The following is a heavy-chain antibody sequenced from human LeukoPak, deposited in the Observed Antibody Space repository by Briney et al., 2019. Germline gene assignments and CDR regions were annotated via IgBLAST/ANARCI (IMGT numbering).Heavy chain of an antibody. CDR2: IYYSGST. V-gene: IGHV4-31*03. CDR1: GGSISSNDYY. CDR3: ARDRGANMAAAGTFDY. J-gene: IGHJ4*02. D-gene: IGHD6-13*01. Sequence: SETLSLTCTVSGGSISSNDYYWSWIRQRPGKGLEWIGYIYYSGSTYYNPSLKSRVTISVDTSKNQFSLKLSSVTAADTAVYYCARDRGANMAAAGTFDYWGQGTLVTVSS.